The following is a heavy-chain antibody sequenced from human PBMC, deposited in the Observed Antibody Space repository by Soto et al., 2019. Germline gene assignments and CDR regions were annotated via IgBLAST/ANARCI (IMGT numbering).Heavy chain of an antibody. V-gene: IGHV4-59*08. CDR2: IYYSGST. D-gene: IGHD3-10*01. J-gene: IGHJ6*02. Sequence: SETLSLTCTVSGGSISSYYWSWIRQPPGKGLEWIGYIYYSGSTNYNPSLKSRVTISVDTSKNQFSLKLSSVTAADTAVYYCARLEYYGSGSYYYYGMDVWGQGTTVTVSS. CDR3: ARLEYYGSGSYYYYGMDV. CDR1: GGSISSYY.